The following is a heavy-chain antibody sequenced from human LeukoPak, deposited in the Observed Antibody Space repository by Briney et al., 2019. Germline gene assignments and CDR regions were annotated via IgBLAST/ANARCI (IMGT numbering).Heavy chain of an antibody. J-gene: IGHJ6*03. V-gene: IGHV4-39*01. D-gene: IGHD5-24*01. Sequence: PGGSLRLSCAASGFTFSSFWMSWVRQPPGKGLEWIGSIYYSESTYYNPSLKSRVTISVDTSKNQFSLKLSSVTAADTAVYYCARLVDGYNSYYYYYMDVWGKGTTVTVSS. CDR3: ARLVDGYNSYYYYYMDV. CDR1: GFTFSSFW. CDR2: IYYSEST.